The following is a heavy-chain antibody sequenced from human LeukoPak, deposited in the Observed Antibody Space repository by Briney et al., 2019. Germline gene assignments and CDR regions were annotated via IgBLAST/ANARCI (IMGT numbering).Heavy chain of an antibody. CDR3: ARAYYDILTGYYLSAFDI. CDR1: GYSISSGYY. CDR2: IYHSGST. D-gene: IGHD3-9*01. Sequence: PSETLSLTCTVSGYSISSGYYWGWIRQPPGKGLEWIGSIYHSGSTYYNPSLKSRVTISVDTSKSQFSLKLSSVTAADTAVYYCARAYYDILTGYYLSAFDIWGQGTMVTVSS. V-gene: IGHV4-38-2*02. J-gene: IGHJ3*02.